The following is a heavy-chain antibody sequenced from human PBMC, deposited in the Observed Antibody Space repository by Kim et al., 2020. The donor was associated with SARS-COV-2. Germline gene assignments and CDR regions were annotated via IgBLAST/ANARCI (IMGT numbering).Heavy chain of an antibody. J-gene: IGHJ4*02. CDR1: GASISPFY. CDR3: ARGGWSLDY. V-gene: IGHV4-59*13. CDR2: IYHTGSA. Sequence: SETLSLTCTVSGASISPFYWSSIRQPPGAGLEWIGYIYHTGSATYNPSLQSRVTMFVDTSKNEISLKLSSVTAADTAVYYCARGGWSLDYWGQGTLVTVS.